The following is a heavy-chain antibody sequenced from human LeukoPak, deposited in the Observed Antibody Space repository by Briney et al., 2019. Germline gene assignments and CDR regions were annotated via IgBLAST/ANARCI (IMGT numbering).Heavy chain of an antibody. J-gene: IGHJ4*02. CDR1: GFTFGTYW. Sequence: GGSLRLSCAASGFTFGTYWMHWVRQAPGKGLVWVSRINSDGSSTDYADSVKGRFTISRDNAKNTLYLQMNSLGAEDTAVYYCAKEGHSSGWYDYWGQGTLVTVSS. D-gene: IGHD6-19*01. CDR3: AKEGHSSGWYDY. V-gene: IGHV3-74*01. CDR2: INSDGSST.